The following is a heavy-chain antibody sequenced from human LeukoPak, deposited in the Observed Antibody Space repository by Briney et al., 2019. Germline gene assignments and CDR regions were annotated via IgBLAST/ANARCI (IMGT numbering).Heavy chain of an antibody. Sequence: SQTLSLTCAISGDSVSSKSVSWSWIRQSPSGGLEFLGRTRYRSTWMTFYSLSVQSRMTINADTSRNHVSLRLNSVTPEDTALYYCVRDFNWGFDYWGQGTLVTVSS. J-gene: IGHJ4*02. D-gene: IGHD7-27*01. CDR3: VRDFNWGFDY. CDR1: GDSVSSKSVS. CDR2: TRYRSTWMT. V-gene: IGHV6-1*01.